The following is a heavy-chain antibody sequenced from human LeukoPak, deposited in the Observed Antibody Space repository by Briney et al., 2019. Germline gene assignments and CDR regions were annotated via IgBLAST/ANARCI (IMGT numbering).Heavy chain of an antibody. Sequence: ASVKVSCKASGYTFTGYYMHWVRRAPGQGLEWMGWINPNSGGTNYAQKFQGRVTMTRDTSISTAYMELSRLRSDDTAVYYCARGTYYYDSSGGNWFDPWGQGTLVTVSS. CDR2: INPNSGGT. D-gene: IGHD3-22*01. CDR3: ARGTYYYDSSGGNWFDP. V-gene: IGHV1-2*02. J-gene: IGHJ5*02. CDR1: GYTFTGYY.